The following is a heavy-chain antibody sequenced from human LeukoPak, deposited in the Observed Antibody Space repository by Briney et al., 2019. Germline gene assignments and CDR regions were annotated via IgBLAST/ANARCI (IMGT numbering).Heavy chain of an antibody. CDR2: INHSGST. Sequence: SESLSLTCAVYGGSFSGYYWSWIRQPPGKGLEWIGEINHSGSTNYNPSLKSRVTISVDTSKNQFSLKLSSVTAADTAVYYCARAPYYYDSSGYTYWGQGTLVTVSS. CDR1: GGSFSGYY. D-gene: IGHD3-22*01. CDR3: ARAPYYYDSSGYTY. V-gene: IGHV4-34*01. J-gene: IGHJ4*02.